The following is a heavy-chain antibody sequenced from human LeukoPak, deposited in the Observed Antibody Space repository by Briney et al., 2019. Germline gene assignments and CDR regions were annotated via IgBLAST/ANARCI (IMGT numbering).Heavy chain of an antibody. V-gene: IGHV3-23*01. D-gene: IGHD1-14*01. CDR3: AKDYRGSGEVGETGPLDY. Sequence: HSGGSPRLSCTASGLTFSNYAMSWVRQAPAKGLEWVAGIDQSGGYIHYADSVKGRFTISRDNSKNTLHLQMSSLRAEDTAVYYCAKDYRGSGEVGETGPLDYWGQGTLVTVSS. CDR2: IDQSGGYI. J-gene: IGHJ4*02. CDR1: GLTFSNYA.